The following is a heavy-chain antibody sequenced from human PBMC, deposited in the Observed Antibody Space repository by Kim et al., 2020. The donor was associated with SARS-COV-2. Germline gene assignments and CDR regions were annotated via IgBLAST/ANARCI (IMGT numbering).Heavy chain of an antibody. CDR1: GGSISSSSYY. J-gene: IGHJ5*02. V-gene: IGHV4-39*01. D-gene: IGHD3-10*01. CDR3: ATHYYGSGSYYGSWFDP. CDR2: IYYSGST. Sequence: SETLSLTCTVSGGSISSSSYYWGWIRQPPGKGLEWIGSIYYSGSTYYNPSLKSRVTISVDTSKNQFSLKLSSVTAADTAVYYCATHYYGSGSYYGSWFDPWGQGTLVTVSS.